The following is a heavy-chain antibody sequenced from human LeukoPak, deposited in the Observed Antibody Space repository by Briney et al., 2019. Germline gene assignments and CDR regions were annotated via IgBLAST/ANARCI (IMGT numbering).Heavy chain of an antibody. Sequence: SETLSLTCAVYGGSFNGYYWSWIRQPPGKGLEWIGEINHSGSTNYNPSLKSRVTISVDTSKNQFSLKLSSVTAADTAVYYCARAQSYYHSSGYYYASFFDHWGQGTLVTVSS. CDR2: INHSGST. CDR1: GGSFNGYY. D-gene: IGHD3-22*01. CDR3: ARAQSYYHSSGYYYASFFDH. J-gene: IGHJ4*02. V-gene: IGHV4-34*01.